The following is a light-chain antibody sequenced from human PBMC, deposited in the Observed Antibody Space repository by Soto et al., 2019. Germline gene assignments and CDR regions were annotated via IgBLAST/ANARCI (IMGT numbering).Light chain of an antibody. CDR2: EVI. CDR3: TSYAGSNTYLV. V-gene: IGLV2-8*01. CDR1: SSDVGGYNY. Sequence: QSALTQPPSASASPGQSVTISCTGSSSDVGGYNYVSWYQHHPGKAPKLMIYEVIKRPSGVPDRFSGSKSGNTASLTVSGLQAEDEADYYCTSYAGSNTYLVFGGGTKVTVL. J-gene: IGLJ2*01.